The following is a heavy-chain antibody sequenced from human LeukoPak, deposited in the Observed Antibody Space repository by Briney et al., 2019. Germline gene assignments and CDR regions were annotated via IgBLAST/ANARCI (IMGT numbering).Heavy chain of an antibody. CDR1: GFTFTSSA. J-gene: IGHJ6*02. V-gene: IGHV1-58*02. D-gene: IGHD5-12*01. Sequence: GTSVKVSCKASGFTFTSSAMQWVRRARGQRLECIGWIVVGSGNTNYAQKFQERVTITRDMSTSTAYMELSSLRSEDTAVYYCAATLVATGYYYYGMDVWGQGTTVTVSS. CDR2: IVVGSGNT. CDR3: AATLVATGYYYYGMDV.